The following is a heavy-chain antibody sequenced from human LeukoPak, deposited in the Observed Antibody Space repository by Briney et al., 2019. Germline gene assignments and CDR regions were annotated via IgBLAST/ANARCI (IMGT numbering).Heavy chain of an antibody. CDR3: ARPYSSSWGELGY. Sequence: GGSLRLSCAASGFTFDDYAMHWVRQAPGKGLEWVSLITWDGDSTYYADSVKGRFTISRDNINNSLYLQMNSLRPEDTALYYCARPYSSSWGELGYWGQGTLVTVSS. V-gene: IGHV3-43D*03. CDR2: ITWDGDST. J-gene: IGHJ4*02. D-gene: IGHD6-13*01. CDR1: GFTFDDYA.